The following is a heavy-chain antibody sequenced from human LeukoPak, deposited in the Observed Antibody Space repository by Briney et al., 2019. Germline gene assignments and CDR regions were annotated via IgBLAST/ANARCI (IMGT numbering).Heavy chain of an antibody. V-gene: IGHV3-11*04. Sequence: GGSLRLSCAASGFTFSDYYMSWIRQAPGKGLEWVSYISSSGSTIYYADSVKGRFSISRDNAKNSLYLQMNSLRAEGTAVYYCARAAYDGELEYWGQGTLVTVSS. J-gene: IGHJ4*02. CDR1: GFTFSDYY. CDR3: ARAAYDGELEY. D-gene: IGHD4-17*01. CDR2: ISSSGSTI.